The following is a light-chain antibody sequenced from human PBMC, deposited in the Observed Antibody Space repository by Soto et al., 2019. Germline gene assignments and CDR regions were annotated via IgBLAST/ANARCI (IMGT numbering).Light chain of an antibody. Sequence: EIVMTQSPATLSVSPGERATLSCRAIQSISSNKLAWYQQKPGQAPRLLIYDASNRATGIPARFSGSGSGTDFTLTISSLESEDFAVYYCQQRANWPPITFGQGTRLEIK. J-gene: IGKJ5*01. V-gene: IGKV3-11*01. CDR2: DAS. CDR3: QQRANWPPIT. CDR1: QSISSN.